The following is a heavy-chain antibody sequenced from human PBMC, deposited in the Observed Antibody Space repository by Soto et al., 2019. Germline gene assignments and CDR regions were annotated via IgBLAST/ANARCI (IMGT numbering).Heavy chain of an antibody. Sequence: SETLSLTCSVSGGSISTVGHYWTWIRQPPGKGLEWIGSIYHTGSTYYSKSLRSRLTMSVDTSKSQFSLRLSSVTAADTAVYYCARATGTLRSRNCDYWGQGSLVTSPQ. CDR3: ARATGTLRSRNCDY. CDR2: IYHTGST. V-gene: IGHV4-31*03. J-gene: IGHJ4*02. D-gene: IGHD1-1*01. CDR1: GGSISTVGHY.